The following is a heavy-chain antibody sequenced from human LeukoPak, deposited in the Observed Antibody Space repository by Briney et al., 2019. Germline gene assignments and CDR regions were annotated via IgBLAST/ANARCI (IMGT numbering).Heavy chain of an antibody. CDR2: IYDSGST. Sequence: SETLSLTCTVSGASIRSGDYFWSWIRQPPGKGLEWIGYIYDSGSTYYNPSLKSRITISVDTSENRFSLKLSSVTATDTAVYYCARDCSGGSCYGAFDIWGQGTMVTVSS. J-gene: IGHJ3*02. CDR3: ARDCSGGSCYGAFDI. V-gene: IGHV4-30-4*01. CDR1: GASIRSGDYF. D-gene: IGHD2-15*01.